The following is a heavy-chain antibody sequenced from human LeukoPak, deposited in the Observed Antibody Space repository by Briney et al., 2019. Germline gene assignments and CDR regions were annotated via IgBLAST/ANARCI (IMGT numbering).Heavy chain of an antibody. D-gene: IGHD2-2*01. CDR1: GFTFSSYA. J-gene: IGHJ3*02. V-gene: IGHV3-23*01. CDR3: ARYRSSTSCYRSPDAFDI. CDR2: ISGSGGST. Sequence: GGSLRLSCAASGFTFSSYAMSWVRQAPGKGLEWVSAISGSGGSTYYADSVKGRFTISRDNSKNTLYLQMNSLRVEDTAVYYCARYRSSTSCYRSPDAFDIWGQGTMVTVSS.